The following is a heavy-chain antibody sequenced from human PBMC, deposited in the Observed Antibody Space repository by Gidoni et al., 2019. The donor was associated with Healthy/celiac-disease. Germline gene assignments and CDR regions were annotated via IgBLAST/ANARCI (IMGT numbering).Heavy chain of an antibody. V-gene: IGHV4-30-4*01. CDR3: AREPYLAGTDAFDI. CDR1: GGSLRSGDYY. Sequence: VQLPESGPGLVKPSQTLSLTCTVSGGSLRSGDYYWSWIRQPPGKGLEWIGYIYYSGSTYYNPSLKSRVTISVDTSKNQFSLKLSSVTAADTAVYYCAREPYLAGTDAFDIWGQGTMVTVSS. D-gene: IGHD6-13*01. CDR2: IYYSGST. J-gene: IGHJ3*02.